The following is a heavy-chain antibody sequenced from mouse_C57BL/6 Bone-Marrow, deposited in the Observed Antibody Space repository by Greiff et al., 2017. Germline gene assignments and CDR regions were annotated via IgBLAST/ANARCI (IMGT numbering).Heavy chain of an antibody. CDR3: ARPRYYGSSHWYFDV. V-gene: IGHV1-55*01. D-gene: IGHD1-1*01. CDR2: IYPGSGST. J-gene: IGHJ1*03. Sequence: QVQLKQPGAELVKPGASVKMSCKASGYTFTSYWITWVKQRPGQGLEWIGDIYPGSGSTNYNEKFKSKATLTVDTSSSTAYMQLSSLTSEDSAVYYCARPRYYGSSHWYFDVWGTGTTVTVSS. CDR1: GYTFTSYW.